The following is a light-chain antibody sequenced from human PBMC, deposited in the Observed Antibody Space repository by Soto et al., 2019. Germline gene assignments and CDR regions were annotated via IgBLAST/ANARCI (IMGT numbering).Light chain of an antibody. V-gene: IGKV3-15*01. CDR3: QHYNNWPFT. CDR1: QSVRSN. J-gene: IGKJ2*01. Sequence: EIVMTQSPATLSVSPGERVTLSCRASQSVRSNLAWYQQKPGQAPRLLFYGASTRATGIPARFSGSGSGTGFTLTISSLQSEDFAVYYCQHYNNWPFTFGQGTKVDIK. CDR2: GAS.